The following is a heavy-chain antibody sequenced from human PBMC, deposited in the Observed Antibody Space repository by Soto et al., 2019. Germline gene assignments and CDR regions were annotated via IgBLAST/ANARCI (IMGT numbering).Heavy chain of an antibody. Sequence: GGSLRLSCAASGFMFRMYGMHWVRQAPGKGLEWVAVISSDAKKKYYGESVKGRITISRDNSKNTVYLEMNRLRPEDTAVYYCAKDRRDNFNYAMDHWGQGTLVTVSS. V-gene: IGHV3-30*18. CDR1: GFMFRMYG. D-gene: IGHD2-8*01. J-gene: IGHJ4*02. CDR3: AKDRRDNFNYAMDH. CDR2: ISSDAKKK.